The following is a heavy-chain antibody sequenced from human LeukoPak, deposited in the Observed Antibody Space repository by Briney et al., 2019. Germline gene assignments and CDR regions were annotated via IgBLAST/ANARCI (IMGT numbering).Heavy chain of an antibody. V-gene: IGHV3-23*01. Sequence: GGSLRLSCAASGFTFSSYAMSWVRQAPGKGLEWVSAISGSGGSTYYADSVKGRFTISRDNSKNTLYLQMNSLRAEDTAVYYCAKGEQLGRYYYYMDVWGKGTTVTVSS. D-gene: IGHD6-6*01. CDR1: GFTFSSYA. CDR2: ISGSGGST. J-gene: IGHJ6*03. CDR3: AKGEQLGRYYYYMDV.